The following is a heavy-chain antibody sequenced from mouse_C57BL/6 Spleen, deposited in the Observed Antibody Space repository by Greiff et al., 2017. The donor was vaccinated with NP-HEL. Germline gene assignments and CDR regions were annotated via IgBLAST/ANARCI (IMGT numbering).Heavy chain of an antibody. CDR1: GFNIKDYY. Sequence: EVQLQQSGAELVRPGASVKLSCTASGFNIKDYYMHWVKQRPEQGLEWIGRIDPEDGDTEYAQTFQGKATMTADTSSNTAYLQLSSLTSEDTAFYYCTTSVYYYGSSPPGFAYWGQGTLVTVSA. V-gene: IGHV14-1*01. D-gene: IGHD1-1*01. CDR2: IDPEDGDT. J-gene: IGHJ3*01. CDR3: TTSVYYYGSSPPGFAY.